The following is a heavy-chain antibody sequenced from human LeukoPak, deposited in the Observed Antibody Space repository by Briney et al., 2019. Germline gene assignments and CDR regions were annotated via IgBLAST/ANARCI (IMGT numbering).Heavy chain of an antibody. J-gene: IGHJ4*02. V-gene: IGHV3-7*01. Sequence: PGGSLRLSCAASGFTFSSYWMSWVRQAPGKGLEWVANIKQDGSEKYYVDSVKGRFTISRDNAKNSLYLQMNSLRAEDTAVYYCARDRDQLLLSCFDYWGQGTLVTVSS. CDR1: GFTFSSYW. D-gene: IGHD2-2*01. CDR2: IKQDGSEK. CDR3: ARDRDQLLLSCFDY.